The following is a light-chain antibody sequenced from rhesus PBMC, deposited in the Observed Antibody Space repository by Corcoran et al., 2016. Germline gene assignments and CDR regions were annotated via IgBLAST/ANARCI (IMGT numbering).Light chain of an antibody. J-gene: IGKJ4*01. Sequence: DIQMTQSPSSLSASVGDRVTITCRASQGINHYLSWYQQKPGKAPKPLIYEASSLETGVPSRFSGSGSWTDYTLTISGLQPEDIATYYCQQYSNSPPTFGGGTKVEIQ. CDR3: QQYSNSPPT. CDR2: EAS. CDR1: QGINHY. V-gene: IGKV1-66*01.